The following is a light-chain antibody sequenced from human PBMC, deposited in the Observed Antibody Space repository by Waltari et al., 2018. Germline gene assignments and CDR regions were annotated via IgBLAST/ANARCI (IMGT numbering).Light chain of an antibody. Sequence: DIQMTQSPSSLSASVGDRVTITCRASQSISGYFNWYQQKPGKAAKLLIYAASSLQSGVPSRFSGSGSGTDFILTISSLQTEDFATYYCQQSHSRPYTFGQGTNLEIK. CDR3: QQSHSRPYT. CDR1: QSISGY. CDR2: AAS. J-gene: IGKJ2*01. V-gene: IGKV1-39*01.